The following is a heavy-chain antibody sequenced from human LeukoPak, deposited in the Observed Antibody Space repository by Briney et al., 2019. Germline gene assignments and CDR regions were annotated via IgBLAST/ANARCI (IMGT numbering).Heavy chain of an antibody. CDR1: GGSISSSSYY. CDR3: ARVSLNYGFINWFDP. Sequence: SETLSLTCTVSGGSISSSSYYWGWIRQPPGEGLEWIGSIYYSGSTYYNPSLKSRVTISVDTSKNQFSLKLSSVTAADTAVYYCARVSLNYGFINWFDPWGQGTLVTVSS. CDR2: IYYSGST. J-gene: IGHJ5*02. D-gene: IGHD3/OR15-3a*01. V-gene: IGHV4-39*07.